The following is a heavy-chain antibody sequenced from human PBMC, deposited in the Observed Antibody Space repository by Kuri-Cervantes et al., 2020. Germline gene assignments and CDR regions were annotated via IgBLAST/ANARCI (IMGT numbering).Heavy chain of an antibody. CDR2: ISYDGSNK. CDR3: ARDSRGRYCSSTSCYQWYFDL. D-gene: IGHD2-2*01. J-gene: IGHJ2*01. V-gene: IGHV3-30*05. CDR1: GFTFSSYG. Sequence: GGSRRLSCAASGFTFSSYGMHWVRQAPGKGLEWVAVISYDGSNKYYADSVKGRFTISRDNSKNTLYLQMNSLRAEDTAVYYCARDSRGRYCSSTSCYQWYFDLWGRGTLVTVSS.